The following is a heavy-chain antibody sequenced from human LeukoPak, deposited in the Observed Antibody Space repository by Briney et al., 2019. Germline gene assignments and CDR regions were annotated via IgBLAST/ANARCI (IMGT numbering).Heavy chain of an antibody. J-gene: IGHJ6*02. CDR2: ISYDGSNK. V-gene: IGHV3-30-3*01. CDR1: GFTFSSYA. D-gene: IGHD3-10*01. Sequence: GRSLRLSCAASGFTFSSYAMHWVRQAPGKGLEWVAVISYDGSNKYYADSVKGRFTISRDNSKNTLYLQMNSLRAEDTAVYYCASLYYYGSGILDPYGMDVWGQGTTVTVSS. CDR3: ASLYYYGSGILDPYGMDV.